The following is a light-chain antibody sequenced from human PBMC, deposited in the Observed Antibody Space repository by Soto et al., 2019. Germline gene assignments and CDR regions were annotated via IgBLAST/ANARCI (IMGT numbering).Light chain of an antibody. CDR3: SSYTSSSTYV. CDR2: DVT. J-gene: IGLJ1*01. Sequence: QSALTQPPSVSVSPGQSVAISCTGTSSDVGNYNRVSWYQQPPGTAPKLIIYDVTNRPSGVPDRFSGSKSGNTASLTISGLQADDEADYYCSSYTSSSTYVFGTGTKVTVL. CDR1: SSDVGNYNR. V-gene: IGLV2-18*02.